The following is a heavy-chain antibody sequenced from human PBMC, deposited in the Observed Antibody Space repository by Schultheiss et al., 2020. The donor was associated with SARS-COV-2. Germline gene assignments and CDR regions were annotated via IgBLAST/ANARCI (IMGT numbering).Heavy chain of an antibody. Sequence: GSLRLSCTVSGGSISSYYWSWIRQPPGKGLEWIGYIYYSGSTNYNPSLKSRVTISVDTSKNQFSLKLSSVTAADTAVYYCASKGGYSYGYRFDYWGQGTLVTVSS. CDR2: IYYSGST. CDR3: ASKGGYSYGYRFDY. V-gene: IGHV4-59*12. D-gene: IGHD5-18*01. CDR1: GGSISSYY. J-gene: IGHJ4*02.